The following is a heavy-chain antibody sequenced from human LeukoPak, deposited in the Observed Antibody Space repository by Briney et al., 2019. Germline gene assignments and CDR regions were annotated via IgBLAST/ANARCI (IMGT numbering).Heavy chain of an antibody. CDR3: ARSPYSLMLGAFDI. CDR2: IYYSGST. V-gene: IGHV4-30-4*08. CDR1: GGSISSGDYY. Sequence: SQTLSLTCTVSGGSISSGDYYWSWIRQPPGKGLEWIGYIYYSGSTNYNPSLKSRVTMSVDTSKNQFSLKLSSVTAADTAVYYCARSPYSLMLGAFDIWGQGTMVTVSS. D-gene: IGHD3-16*01. J-gene: IGHJ3*02.